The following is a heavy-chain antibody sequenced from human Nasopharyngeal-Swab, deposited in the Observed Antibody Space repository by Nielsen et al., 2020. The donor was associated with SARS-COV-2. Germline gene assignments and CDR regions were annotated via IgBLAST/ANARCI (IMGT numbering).Heavy chain of an antibody. J-gene: IGHJ3*02. CDR1: GFTFSSNA. V-gene: IGHV3-30*04. CDR3: AKERKPSSGWYWRDDAFDI. D-gene: IGHD6-19*01. Sequence: GGSLRLSCAASGFTFSSNAMHWVRQAPGKGLEWVAVIAYDGINKYYADSVKGRFTISRDNSKNTLYLQMNSLRAEDTAVYYCAKERKPSSGWYWRDDAFDIWGQGTMVTVSS. CDR2: IAYDGINK.